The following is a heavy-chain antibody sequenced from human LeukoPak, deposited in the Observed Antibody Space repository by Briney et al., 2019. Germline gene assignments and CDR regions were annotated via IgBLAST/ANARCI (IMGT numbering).Heavy chain of an antibody. CDR3: TRDFYCSSTSCYAGGAIDY. J-gene: IGHJ4*02. CDR1: GFTFGDYA. D-gene: IGHD2-2*01. V-gene: IGHV3-49*04. CDR2: IRSKAYGGTT. Sequence: GGSLRLSCTASGFTFGDYAMSWVRQAPGKGLEWVGFIRSKAYGGTTEYAASVKGRFTISRDDSKSIAYLQMNSLKTEDTAVYYCTRDFYCSSTSCYAGGAIDYWGQGTLVTVSS.